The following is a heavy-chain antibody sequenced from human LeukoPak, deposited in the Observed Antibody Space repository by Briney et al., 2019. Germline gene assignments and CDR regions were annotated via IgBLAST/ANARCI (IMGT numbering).Heavy chain of an antibody. CDR3: ARYGLRGGSTNCYTSFYYHGMDV. V-gene: IGHV5-51*01. D-gene: IGHD2-2*02. J-gene: IGHJ6*02. CDR2: IFPHDSNT. CDR1: GYSFMAYW. Sequence: GEPLKISCKGSGYSFMAYWIGWVRQMPEKGPELMEFIFPHDSNTKYSPSFQGQVTISVDKPISTAYVQWSSLKASDTGVYYCARYGLRGGSTNCYTSFYYHGMDVWGQGATVIVSS.